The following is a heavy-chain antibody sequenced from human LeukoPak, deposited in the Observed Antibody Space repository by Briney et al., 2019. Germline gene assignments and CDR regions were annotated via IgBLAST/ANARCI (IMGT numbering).Heavy chain of an antibody. CDR1: GFTFSTYA. J-gene: IGHJ4*02. V-gene: IGHV3-23*01. Sequence: AVSLRLSCAGSGFTFSTYARSWVRQTPGKGLEWVSSIAGSDAGTYYADSVKGRFAISRDNAKNSLYLQMNSLRAEDTAVFYCARADYYDSGSFYPLNCWGQGTLVTVSS. CDR3: ARADYYDSGSFYPLNC. D-gene: IGHD3-10*01. CDR2: IAGSDAGT.